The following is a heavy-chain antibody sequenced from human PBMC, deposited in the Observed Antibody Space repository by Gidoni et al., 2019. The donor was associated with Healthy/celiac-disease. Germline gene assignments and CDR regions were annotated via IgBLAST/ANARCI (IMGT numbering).Heavy chain of an antibody. CDR1: GFTFSSYA. J-gene: IGHJ6*02. CDR2: ISGSGGST. D-gene: IGHD2-2*02. Sequence: EVQLLESGGGLVQPGGSLRLSCAASGFTFSSYAMSWVRQAPGKGLEWVSAISGSGGSTYYADSVKGRFTISRDNSKNTLYLQMNSLRVEDTAVYYCARALVPAAIGGVYYYYGMDVWGQGTTVTVSS. CDR3: ARALVPAAIGGVYYYYGMDV. V-gene: IGHV3-23*01.